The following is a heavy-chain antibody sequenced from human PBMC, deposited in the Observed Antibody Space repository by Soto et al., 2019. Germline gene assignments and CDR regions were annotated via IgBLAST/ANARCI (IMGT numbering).Heavy chain of an antibody. Sequence: GASVKVSCKASGYTFTGYGISWVRQAPGQGLEWMGWISAYNGNTNYAQKLQGRVTMTTDTSTSTAYMELRSLRSDDTAVYYCAKTAAGTPNWFDPWGQGTLVTVSS. V-gene: IGHV1-18*01. D-gene: IGHD6-13*01. CDR2: ISAYNGNT. CDR1: GYTFTGYG. CDR3: AKTAAGTPNWFDP. J-gene: IGHJ5*02.